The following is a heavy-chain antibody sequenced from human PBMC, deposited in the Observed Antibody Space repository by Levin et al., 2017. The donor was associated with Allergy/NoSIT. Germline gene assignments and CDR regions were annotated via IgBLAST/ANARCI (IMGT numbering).Heavy chain of an antibody. CDR1: GFTFGDYA. CDR3: TRVLVAAGPRLDY. D-gene: IGHD6-13*01. V-gene: IGHV3-49*03. Sequence: GGSLRLSCAVSGFTFGDYAKKWFRQAPGKGLEWISFIRSNAHGGTTEYAASVKGRFTMSRDDSKSIAYLQMNSLKTEDTALYFCTRVLVAAGPRLDYWGQGTLVTVSS. CDR2: IRSNAHGGTT. J-gene: IGHJ4*02.